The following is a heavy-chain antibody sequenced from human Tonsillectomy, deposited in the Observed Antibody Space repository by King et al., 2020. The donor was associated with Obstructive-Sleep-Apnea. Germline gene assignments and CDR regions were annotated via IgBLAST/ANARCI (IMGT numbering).Heavy chain of an antibody. V-gene: IGHV4-59*08. CDR2: IYCSGST. J-gene: IGHJ4*02. Sequence: LQLQESGPGLVKPSETLSLTCTVSGGSISSYYWSWIRQPPGKGLEWIGYIYCSGSTNYNPSLKSRGTISVDTSKNQFSLKLSSVTAADTAVYYCARHYDILTGYRYFDYGGQGTLVTVSS. CDR1: GGSISSYY. D-gene: IGHD3-9*01. CDR3: ARHYDILTGYRYFDY.